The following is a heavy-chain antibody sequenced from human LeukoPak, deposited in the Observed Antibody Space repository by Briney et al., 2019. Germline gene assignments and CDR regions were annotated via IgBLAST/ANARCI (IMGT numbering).Heavy chain of an antibody. CDR1: GYSISSGYY. CDR2: IYHSGST. CDR3: ARVSGEALYSIKRGLFDY. D-gene: IGHD4-11*01. Sequence: PSETLSLTCTVSGYSISSGYYWGWIRQPPGKGLEWIGSIYHSGSTYYNPSLKSRVTISVGTSKNQFSLKLSSVTAADTAVYYCARVSGEALYSIKRGLFDYWGQGTLVTVSS. V-gene: IGHV4-38-2*02. J-gene: IGHJ4*02.